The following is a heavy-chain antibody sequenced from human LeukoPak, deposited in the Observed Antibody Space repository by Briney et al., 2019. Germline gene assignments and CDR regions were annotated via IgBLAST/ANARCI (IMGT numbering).Heavy chain of an antibody. V-gene: IGHV1-46*01. J-gene: IGHJ6*03. CDR3: ARDRGYYLGYYYYYMDV. Sequence: GASVKVSCKASGYTFTSYYMHWVRQAPGQGLEWMGIINPSGGSTSYAQKFQGRATMTRDMSTSTVYMELSSLRSEDTAVYYCARDRGYYLGYYYYYMDVWGKGTTVTVSS. CDR1: GYTFTSYY. CDR2: INPSGGST. D-gene: IGHD3-3*01.